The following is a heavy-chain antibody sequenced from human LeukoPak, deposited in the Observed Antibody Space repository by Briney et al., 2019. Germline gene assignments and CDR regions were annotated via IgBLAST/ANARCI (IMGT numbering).Heavy chain of an antibody. D-gene: IGHD2-15*01. CDR2: TYYSGST. V-gene: IGHV4-39*01. CDR3: GRHLGGSSNDWYFDL. Sequence: PSETLSLTCTVSDGSISSSSYYWGRIRQPPGKGLEWIGSTYYSGSTYSNPSFKSRVTISVDTSKNQFSLKLSSVTAADTAVYYCGRHLGGSSNDWYFDLWGRGTLVTVSS. J-gene: IGHJ2*01. CDR1: DGSISSSSYY.